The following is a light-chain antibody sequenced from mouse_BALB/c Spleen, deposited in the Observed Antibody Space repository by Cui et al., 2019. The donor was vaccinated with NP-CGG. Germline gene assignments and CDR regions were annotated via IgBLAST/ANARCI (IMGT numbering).Light chain of an antibody. CDR1: TGAVTTSNY. Sequence: AVTQEYALTTSPDETGTLTCRSSTGAVTTSNYANWVQEKPDHLFTGLIGGTNNRVPGVPARFSGSLIGDKASLTITGAQTEDEAIYFCALWYSNHWVFGGGTKLTVL. J-gene: IGLJ1*01. CDR2: GTN. V-gene: IGLV1*01. CDR3: ALWYSNHWV.